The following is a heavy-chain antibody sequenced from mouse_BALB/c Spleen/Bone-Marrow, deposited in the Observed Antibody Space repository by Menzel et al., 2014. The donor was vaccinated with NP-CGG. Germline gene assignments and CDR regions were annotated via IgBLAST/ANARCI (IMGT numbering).Heavy chain of an antibody. CDR2: INPSNGGT. CDR3: TRGGTWDFDY. Sequence: SGAELVKPGASVKLSCKASGYTFTSYYMYWVKQRPGQGLEWIGEINPSNGGTNFNEKFKSRATLTVDKSSSTAYMQLSSLTSEDSAVYYCTRGGTWDFDYWGQGTTLTVSS. V-gene: IGHV1S81*02. D-gene: IGHD3-1*01. CDR1: GYTFTSYY. J-gene: IGHJ2*01.